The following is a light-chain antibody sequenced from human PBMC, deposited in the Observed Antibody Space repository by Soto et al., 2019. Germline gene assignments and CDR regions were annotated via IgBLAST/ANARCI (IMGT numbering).Light chain of an antibody. CDR2: EVN. J-gene: IGLJ1*01. V-gene: IGLV2-23*02. Sequence: QSALTQPASVSGAPGRSITISCTGTISDIGSHNLVSWYQQHPGKAPKLIVYEVNERASGVSSRFSGSKSGNTASLTISGLQPDDEADYHCCSFAGSNLFPYVFGSGTKVTVL. CDR1: ISDIGSHNL. CDR3: CSFAGSNLFPYV.